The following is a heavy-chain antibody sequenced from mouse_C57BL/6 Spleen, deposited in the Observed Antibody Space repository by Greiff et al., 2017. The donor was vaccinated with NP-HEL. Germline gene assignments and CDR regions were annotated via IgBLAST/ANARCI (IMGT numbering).Heavy chain of an antibody. CDR1: GYTFTDYY. J-gene: IGHJ3*01. V-gene: IGHV1-26*01. CDR3: ASGGGPFAY. CDR2: INPNNGGT. Sequence: EVQLQQSGPELVKPGASVKISCKASGYTFTDYYMNWVKQSHGKSLEWIGDINPNNGGTSYNQKFKGKATLTVDKSSSTAYMELRSLTSEDSAVYYCASGGGPFAYWGQGTLVTVSA.